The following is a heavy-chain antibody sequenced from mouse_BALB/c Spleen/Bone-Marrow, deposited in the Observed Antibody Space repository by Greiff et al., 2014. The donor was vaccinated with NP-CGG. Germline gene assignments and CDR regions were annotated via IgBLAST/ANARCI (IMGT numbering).Heavy chain of an antibody. J-gene: IGHJ3*01. D-gene: IGHD2-13*01. Sequence: QVQLQQPGAELVRPGPSVKVSCKASGYAFTNYLIEWVKQRPGQGLEWIGVINPGSGGTNYNEKFKGKATLTADKSSSTAYMQLSSLTSDDSAVYFCARRDYSFAYWGQGTLVTVSA. CDR3: ARRDYSFAY. CDR2: INPGSGGT. V-gene: IGHV1-54*01. CDR1: GYAFTNYL.